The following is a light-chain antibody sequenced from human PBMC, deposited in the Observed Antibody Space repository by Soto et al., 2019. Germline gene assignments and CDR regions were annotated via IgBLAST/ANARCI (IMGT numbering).Light chain of an antibody. CDR2: EVS. V-gene: IGLV2-14*01. CDR3: SSYTSSSHVV. J-gene: IGLJ2*01. Sequence: QSALTQPASVSGSPGQSITISCTGTSIDVGGYNNVSWYQQHPGKAPKLMIYEVSNRPSGVSNRFSGSKSGNTASLTISGLQAEDEADYYCSSYTSSSHVVYGGGTKLTVL. CDR1: SIDVGGYNN.